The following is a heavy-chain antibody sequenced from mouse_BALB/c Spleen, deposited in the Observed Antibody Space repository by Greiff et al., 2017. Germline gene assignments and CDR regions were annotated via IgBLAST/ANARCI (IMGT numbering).Heavy chain of an antibody. CDR2: IVPANGNT. D-gene: IGHD1-2*01. J-gene: IGHJ4*01. CDR1: GFNIKDTY. Sequence: VQLQQSGAELVKPGASVKLSCTAPGFNIKDTYMHWVKQRPEQGLEWIGRIVPANGNTKYDPKFQGKATITADTTSNTAYLQLSSMTTEDTAVYYCATTATRGDAMDYWGQGTSVTVSS. V-gene: IGHV14-3*02. CDR3: ATTATRGDAMDY.